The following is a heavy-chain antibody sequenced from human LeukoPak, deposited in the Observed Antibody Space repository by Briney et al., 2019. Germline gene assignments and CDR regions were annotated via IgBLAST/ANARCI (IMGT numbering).Heavy chain of an antibody. Sequence: ASVTVSCKASGYTFTVYYMHWVRQAPGQGPEWMGWINPDSGGTNFAQKFQGRVTMTRDTSISTAYMDLSRLRSDDTAVYYCARGLERVADYWGQGTLVTVSS. CDR2: INPDSGGT. CDR3: ARGLERVADY. D-gene: IGHD1-1*01. J-gene: IGHJ4*02. CDR1: GYTFTVYY. V-gene: IGHV1-2*02.